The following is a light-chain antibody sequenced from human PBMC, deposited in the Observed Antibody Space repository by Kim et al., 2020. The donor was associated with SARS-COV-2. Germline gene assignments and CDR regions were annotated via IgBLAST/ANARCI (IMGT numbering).Light chain of an antibody. CDR1: SSDVGVYNY. CDR3: CSFAGTYSL. Sequence: QSALTQPRSVSGSPGQSVTISCTGTSSDVGVYNYVSWYQQRPGKAPKLIVFDVSERPSGVPDRFSGSKSGNTASLTISGLQAEDEADYYCCSFAGTYSLFGGGTKVTVL. V-gene: IGLV2-11*01. CDR2: DVS. J-gene: IGLJ2*01.